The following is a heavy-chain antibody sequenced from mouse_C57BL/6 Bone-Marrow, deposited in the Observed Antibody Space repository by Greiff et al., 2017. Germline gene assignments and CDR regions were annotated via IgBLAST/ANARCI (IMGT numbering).Heavy chain of an antibody. CDR2: IWSGGST. V-gene: IGHV2-2*01. Sequence: VKLVESGPGLVQPSQSLSITCTVSGFSLTSYGVHWVRQSPGKGLEWLGVIWSGGSTDYNAAFISKLSISKDNSKSQVFFKMNSLQADDTAIYYCARKGILCQGNWYFDVWGTGTTVTVAS. J-gene: IGHJ1*03. CDR3: ARKGILCQGNWYFDV. CDR1: GFSLTSYG. D-gene: IGHD6-1*01.